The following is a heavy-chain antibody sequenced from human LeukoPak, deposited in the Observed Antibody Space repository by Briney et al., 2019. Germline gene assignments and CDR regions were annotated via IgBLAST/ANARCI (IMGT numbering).Heavy chain of an antibody. D-gene: IGHD2-21*02. J-gene: IGHJ6*03. V-gene: IGHV3-21*01. CDR3: FGLVPATPQHFQSYMDV. CDR1: GFTFSRFS. Sequence: PGGSLRLSCAGSGFTFSRFSMNWVRQAPGKGLEWVSSIGTSSRYIYYADSVKGRFTISRDNAKTSLYLEMNSLRVEDTAIYYCFGLVPATPQHFQSYMDVWGKGTTVTVSS. CDR2: IGTSSRYI.